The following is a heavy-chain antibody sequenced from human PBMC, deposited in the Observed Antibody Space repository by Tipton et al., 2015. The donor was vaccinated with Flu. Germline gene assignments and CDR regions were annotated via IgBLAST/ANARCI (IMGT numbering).Heavy chain of an antibody. CDR3: ARGSLWFGELEKYGFDP. D-gene: IGHD3-10*01. CDR2: IYHSGST. Sequence: PGLVKPSETLSLTCTVSGYSISSGYYWGWIRQPPGKGLEWIGSIYHSGSTYYNPSLKSRVTISVDTSKNQFSLKLSSVTAADTAVYYCARGSLWFGELEKYGFDPWGQGTLVTVSS. V-gene: IGHV4-38-2*02. CDR1: GYSISSGYY. J-gene: IGHJ5*02.